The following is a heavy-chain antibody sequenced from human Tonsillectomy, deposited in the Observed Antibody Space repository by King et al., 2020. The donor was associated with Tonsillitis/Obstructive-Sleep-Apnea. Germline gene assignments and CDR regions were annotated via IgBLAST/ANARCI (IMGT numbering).Heavy chain of an antibody. V-gene: IGHV3-30*18. CDR1: GFTFSGSG. Sequence: VQLVESGGGVVQPGRSLRLSCAASGFTFSGSGMHWVRQAPGKGLEWVAVISYDASNKYYADSVRGRFTISRDNSKNTLYLQMNSLRAEDTAVYYCAKDLGGGWALDYWGQGTLVTVPS. D-gene: IGHD6-19*01. CDR2: ISYDASNK. J-gene: IGHJ4*02. CDR3: AKDLGGGWALDY.